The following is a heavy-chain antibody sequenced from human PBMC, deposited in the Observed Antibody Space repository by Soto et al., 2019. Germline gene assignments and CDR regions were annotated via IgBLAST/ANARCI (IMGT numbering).Heavy chain of an antibody. CDR3: TRAGYSISRGDYFYGMDV. D-gene: IGHD4-4*01. CDR2: ISFNWNTK. J-gene: IGHJ6*02. CDR1: GFTFSDHY. V-gene: IGHV3-30*03. Sequence: PGGSLRLSCAASGFTFSDHYMDWVRQAPGKGLEWVAVISFNWNTKYYADSVRGRFTISRDNSDNTLYLQMNNLREDDTALYYCTRAGYSISRGDYFYGMDVWGQGTMVTV.